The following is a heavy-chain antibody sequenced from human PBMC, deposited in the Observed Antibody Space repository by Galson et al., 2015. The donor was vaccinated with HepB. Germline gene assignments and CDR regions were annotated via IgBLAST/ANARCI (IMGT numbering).Heavy chain of an antibody. CDR1: GGTFSSYA. V-gene: IGHV1-69*13. CDR3: ARAGEMATTPYPFDI. D-gene: IGHD5-24*01. J-gene: IGHJ3*02. Sequence: SVKVSCKAFGGTFSSYAISWVRQAPGQGLEWMGGIIPIFGTANYAQGYQGRVTITADESTSTAYMELSNLRSEDTAVYYCARAGEMATTPYPFDIWGQGTMLIVSS. CDR2: IIPIFGTA.